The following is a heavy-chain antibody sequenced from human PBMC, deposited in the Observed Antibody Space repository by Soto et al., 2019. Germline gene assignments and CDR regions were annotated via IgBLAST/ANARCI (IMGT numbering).Heavy chain of an antibody. J-gene: IGHJ4*02. CDR1: GYTFTGYY. D-gene: IGHD2-2*01. Sequence: ASVKVSCKASGYTFTGYYMHWVRQAPGQGLEWMGWINPNSGGTNYAQKFQGRVTMTRDTSISTAYMELSRLRSDDTAVYYCARWAVVPAARYYFDYWGQGTLVTVSS. CDR3: ARWAVVPAARYYFDY. CDR2: INPNSGGT. V-gene: IGHV1-2*02.